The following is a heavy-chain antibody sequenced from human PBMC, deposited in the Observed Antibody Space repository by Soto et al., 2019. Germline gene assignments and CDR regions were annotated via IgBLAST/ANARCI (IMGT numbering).Heavy chain of an antibody. CDR3: AKAGAILEDGTRVYLYNDMDV. V-gene: IGHV1-2*02. CDR1: GYTFTGYY. Sequence: ASVKVSCKASGYTFTGYYVHWVRQAPGQGLEWMGWINPNSGDTYLAQRFQGRVTMNRDTSIGTAYMELRGLTSDDTAEYYCAKAGAILEDGTRVYLYNDMDVWGQGTTVTVSS. CDR2: INPNSGDT. J-gene: IGHJ6*02. D-gene: IGHD1-1*01.